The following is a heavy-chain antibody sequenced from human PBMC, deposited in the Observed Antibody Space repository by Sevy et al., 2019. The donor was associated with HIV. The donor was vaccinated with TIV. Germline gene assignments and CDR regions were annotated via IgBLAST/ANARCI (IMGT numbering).Heavy chain of an antibody. J-gene: IGHJ1*01. CDR3: SKERNCGRDCLYFQH. V-gene: IGHV3-43*01. Sequence: GGSLRLSCAASGFTLDDYTMHWVRQAPGKGLEWVSFINWNGDDTYYADSVKGRFTISRDNSRNSLYLQMNRLRTEDTALYYCSKERNCGRDCLYFQHWGQGTLVTVSS. CDR1: GFTLDDYT. D-gene: IGHD2-21*02. CDR2: INWNGDDT.